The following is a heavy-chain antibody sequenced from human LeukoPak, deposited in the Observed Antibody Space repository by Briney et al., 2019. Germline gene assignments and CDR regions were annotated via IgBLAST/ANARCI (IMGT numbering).Heavy chain of an antibody. V-gene: IGHV3-7*01. CDR1: GFTFNRYW. Sequence: GGSLRLSCAASGFTFNRYWMSWVRQAPGKELQWVANIKQDGSAKYYVDSVKGRFTISRDNAKNSLYLQMNSLRAEDTAVYYCARVEASGYDYGAFDYWGQGTLVTASS. CDR2: IKQDGSAK. CDR3: ARVEASGYDYGAFDY. J-gene: IGHJ4*02. D-gene: IGHD5-12*01.